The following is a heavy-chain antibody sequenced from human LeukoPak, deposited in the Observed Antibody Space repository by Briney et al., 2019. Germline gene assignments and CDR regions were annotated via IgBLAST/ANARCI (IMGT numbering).Heavy chain of an antibody. CDR1: GYTFTSYD. Sequence: GASVKVSCKASGYTFTSYDINWVRQAPGQGLEWMGWINPKDGGTYYAQNFQGRVTMTRDTSITTAYMELSSLRSDDTAVYYCARENDFYRYWGQGTLVTVSS. CDR3: ARENDFYRY. CDR2: INPKDGGT. J-gene: IGHJ4*02. V-gene: IGHV1-2*02. D-gene: IGHD1-1*01.